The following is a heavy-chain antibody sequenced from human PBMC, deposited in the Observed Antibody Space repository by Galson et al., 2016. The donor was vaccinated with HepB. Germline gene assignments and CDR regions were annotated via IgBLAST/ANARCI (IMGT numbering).Heavy chain of an antibody. Sequence: SLRLSCAASGFTFSSSAMNWVRPAPGKGLEWLSHISGGSSTIYYADSVKGRFTISRDNSKNTLFLQMISLRAEDSAVYYCARDIGDCSSGTCYSDYLDYWGQGTLVAVSS. CDR2: ISGGSSTI. V-gene: IGHV3-48*01. J-gene: IGHJ4*02. CDR3: ARDIGDCSSGTCYSDYLDY. CDR1: GFTFSSSA. D-gene: IGHD2-2*03.